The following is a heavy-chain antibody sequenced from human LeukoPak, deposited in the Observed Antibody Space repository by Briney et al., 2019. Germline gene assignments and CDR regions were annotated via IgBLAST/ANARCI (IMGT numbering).Heavy chain of an antibody. J-gene: IGHJ5*02. CDR3: ARNGYSSGWYGGGLDWFDP. CDR1: GFTFSSYG. Sequence: GGSLRLSCAASGFTFSSYGMHWVRQAPGKGLEWVAFIRYDGSNKYYADSVKGRFTISRDNSKNTLYLQMNSLRAEDTAVYYCARNGYSSGWYGGGLDWFDPWGQGTLVTVSS. D-gene: IGHD6-19*01. V-gene: IGHV3-30*02. CDR2: IRYDGSNK.